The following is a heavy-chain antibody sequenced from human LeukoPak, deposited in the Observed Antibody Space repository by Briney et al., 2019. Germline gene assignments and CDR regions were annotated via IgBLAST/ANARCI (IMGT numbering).Heavy chain of an antibody. D-gene: IGHD3-3*01. CDR3: ARDRQNYDFWSGYLYYFDY. Sequence: ASVKVSCKASGYTFTSYGISWVRQAPGQGLEWMGWISAYNGNTNYAQKLQGRVTMTTDTSTSTAYMELRSLRSDDTAVYYCARDRQNYDFWSGYLYYFDYWGQGTLVTASS. CDR2: ISAYNGNT. V-gene: IGHV1-18*01. CDR1: GYTFTSYG. J-gene: IGHJ4*02.